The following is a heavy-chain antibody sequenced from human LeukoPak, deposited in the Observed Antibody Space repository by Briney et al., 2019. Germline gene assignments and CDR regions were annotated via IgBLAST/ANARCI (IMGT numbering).Heavy chain of an antibody. J-gene: IGHJ6*03. Sequence: PGGSLRLSCAASGFSFSTYSMSWVRQAPGKGLEWVANIKQDGSEKYYVDSVKGRFTISRDNAKNSLYLQMNSLRAEDTAVYYCAREDSSGWYAYYMDVWGKETTVTISS. CDR3: AREDSSGWYAYYMDV. D-gene: IGHD6-19*01. CDR2: IKQDGSEK. V-gene: IGHV3-7*01. CDR1: GFSFSTYS.